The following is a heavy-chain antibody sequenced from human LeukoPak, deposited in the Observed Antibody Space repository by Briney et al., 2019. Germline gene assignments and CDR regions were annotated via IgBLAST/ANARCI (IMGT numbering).Heavy chain of an antibody. CDR3: ARDAGMATIPS. CDR1: GYTFTSYG. CDR2: ISAYNGNT. V-gene: IGHV1-18*01. J-gene: IGHJ4*02. D-gene: IGHD5-24*01. Sequence: ASVKVSCKASGYTFTSYGISWVRQAPGQGLEWMGWISAYNGNTNYAQKLQGRVTMTRDTSISTAYMELSRLRSDDTAVYYCARDAGMATIPSWGQGTLVTVSS.